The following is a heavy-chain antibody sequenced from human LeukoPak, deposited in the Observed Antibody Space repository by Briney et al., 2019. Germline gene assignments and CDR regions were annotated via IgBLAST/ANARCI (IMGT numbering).Heavy chain of an antibody. CDR2: IYSGGST. J-gene: IGHJ4*02. D-gene: IGHD6-25*01. V-gene: IGHV3-66*01. CDR1: GLTVSSNY. Sequence: PGGSLRLSCVVSGLTVSSNYMSCFRQAPGKGLEWVSVIYSGGSTYYADSVKGRFTISRDNSKNTLYLQMNSLRAEDTAVYYCAGERGHLDYWGQGTLVTVSS. CDR3: AGERGHLDY.